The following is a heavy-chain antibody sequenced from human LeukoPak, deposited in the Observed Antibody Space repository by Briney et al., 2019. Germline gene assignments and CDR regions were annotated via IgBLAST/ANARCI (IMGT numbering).Heavy chain of an antibody. Sequence: PSQTLSLTCTVSGGSISSGSYYWRWIRQPAGKGLEWIGRIYTSGSTNYNPSLKSRVTISVDTSKNQFSLKLSSVTAADTAVYYCARDPNKISSAFDIWGQGTMVTVSS. CDR1: GGSISSGSYY. D-gene: IGHD2/OR15-2a*01. V-gene: IGHV4-61*02. CDR2: IYTSGST. J-gene: IGHJ3*02. CDR3: ARDPNKISSAFDI.